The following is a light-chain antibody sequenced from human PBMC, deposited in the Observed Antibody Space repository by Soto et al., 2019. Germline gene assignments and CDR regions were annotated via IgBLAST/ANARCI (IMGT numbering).Light chain of an antibody. V-gene: IGKV3-15*01. Sequence: EIVMTQSPATLSVSPGERATHSCRASQSVSSNLAWYQQKPGQAPRLLIYGASTRATGIPARFSGSGSGTEFTLTISSLQSEDFAVYYCQQYNNWPPLIFGGGTKVDIK. CDR3: QQYNNWPPLI. CDR2: GAS. CDR1: QSVSSN. J-gene: IGKJ4*01.